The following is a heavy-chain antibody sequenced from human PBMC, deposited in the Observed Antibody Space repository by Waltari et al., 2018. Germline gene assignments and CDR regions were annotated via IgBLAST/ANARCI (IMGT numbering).Heavy chain of an antibody. D-gene: IGHD3-3*01. CDR3: ARGQWGAAGTQEWYYFDL. V-gene: IGHV4-61*01. J-gene: IGHJ2*01. Sequence: QVQLRESGPGVVKPLETLSLNCAVSGGSINPGYYSPWNWIRQPPGKGLEWIGFFQDRGKPKYNPPLKGRVAISIDTPKNQYSLRLTSVTVADTATYYCARGQWGAAGTQEWYYFDLWGRGTLVTVSS. CDR2: FQDRGKP. CDR1: GGSINPGYYS.